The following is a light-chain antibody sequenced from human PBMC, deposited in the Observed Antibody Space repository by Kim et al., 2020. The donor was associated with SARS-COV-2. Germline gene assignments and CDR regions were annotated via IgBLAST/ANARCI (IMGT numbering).Light chain of an antibody. J-gene: IGKJ4*01. CDR2: DTS. Sequence: EIVLTQSPATLSLSPGERATLPCRASQSVTGRVSWYQQRPGQAPRLLIYDTSNRATGIPARFSGSGSGTDFTLTISSLEPEDFAVYYRQQRRSWPLTFGGGTKVDIK. CDR3: QQRRSWPLT. V-gene: IGKV3-11*01. CDR1: QSVTGR.